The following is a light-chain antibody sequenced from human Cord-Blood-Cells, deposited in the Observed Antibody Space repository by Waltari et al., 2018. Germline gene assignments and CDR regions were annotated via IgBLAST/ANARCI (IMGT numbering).Light chain of an antibody. CDR2: WAS. V-gene: IGKV4-1*01. CDR1: QRVLYSSNNKNY. J-gene: IGKJ2*01. CDR3: QQYYSTLMYT. Sequence: IVMTQSPDSLAVSLGERATINCKSSQRVLYSSNNKNYLAWYQQKPGQPPKLLIYWASTRESGVPDRFSGSGSGTDFTLTISSLQAEDVAVYYCQQYYSTLMYTFGQGTKLEIK.